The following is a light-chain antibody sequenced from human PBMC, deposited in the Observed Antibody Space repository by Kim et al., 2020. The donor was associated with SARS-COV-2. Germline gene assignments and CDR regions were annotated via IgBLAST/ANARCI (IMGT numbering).Light chain of an antibody. V-gene: IGKV4-1*01. Sequence: DIVMTQSPDSLAVSLGERATINCKSSQSILYSSNNKNYVAWYQQKPGQPPKLLIYWASTRESGVPDRFSGSGSGTDFTLTISSLQAEDVAVYYCQQYYNTPQVFGGGTKVDIK. CDR1: QSILYSSNNKNY. J-gene: IGKJ4*01. CDR3: QQYYNTPQV. CDR2: WAS.